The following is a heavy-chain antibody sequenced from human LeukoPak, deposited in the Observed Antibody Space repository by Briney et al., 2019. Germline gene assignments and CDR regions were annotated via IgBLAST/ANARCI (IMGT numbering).Heavy chain of an antibody. CDR3: AKGGVYGDYYFDY. V-gene: IGHV3-23*01. CDR2: ISGSGGDT. D-gene: IGHD4-17*01. J-gene: IGHJ4*02. Sequence: GGSLRLSCAASGFPFSTYAMSWVRQAPGKGLEWVSVISGSGGDTYYADSVKGRFTISGDNSKNTVYLQMNSLRAEDTALYYCAKGGVYGDYYFDYWGQGTLVTVSS. CDR1: GFPFSTYA.